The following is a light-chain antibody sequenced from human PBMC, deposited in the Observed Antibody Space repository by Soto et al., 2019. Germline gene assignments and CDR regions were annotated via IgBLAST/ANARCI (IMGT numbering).Light chain of an antibody. CDR2: EVS. V-gene: IGLV2-14*01. CDR1: SSDVGGYNY. J-gene: IGLJ1*01. Sequence: LTQPASVSGSPGQSITISCTGTSSDVGGYNYISWYQQHPGKAPKLMIYEVSNRPSGVSNRFSGSKSGNTASLTISGLQAEDEADYYCSSYTSSSTPYVFGTGTKVTVL. CDR3: SSYTSSSTPYV.